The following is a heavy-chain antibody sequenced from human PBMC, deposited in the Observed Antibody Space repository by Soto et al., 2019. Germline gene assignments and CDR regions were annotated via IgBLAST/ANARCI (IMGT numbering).Heavy chain of an antibody. CDR1: GGTFSNYP. CDR2: IIPIFGKA. D-gene: IGHD3-16*01. J-gene: IGHJ6*02. CDR3: ASGGEYYDENLPHYYFFGMHV. V-gene: IGHV1-69*13. Sequence: SVKVSCKASGGTFSNYPITWVRRAPGQGLEWLGGIIPIFGKADYTQKFQGRVTITADEPTSTAYMEISSLRSEDTAVYYCASGGEYYDENLPHYYFFGMHVWGPGTTVTVSS.